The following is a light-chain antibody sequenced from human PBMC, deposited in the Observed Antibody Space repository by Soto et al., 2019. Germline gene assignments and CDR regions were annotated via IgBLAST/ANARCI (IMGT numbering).Light chain of an antibody. CDR2: DAS. V-gene: IGKV3-11*01. CDR1: QRVSSY. Sequence: EIVLTQSPAILSMPPGERATLSCRASQRVSSYFAWYQQEPGQVPRLLIYDASNRATGVPARFSGSRSGTDFTLTICSLEPEDFAVYYCQQRRYWPVTFGQGTKVEIK. J-gene: IGKJ1*01. CDR3: QQRRYWPVT.